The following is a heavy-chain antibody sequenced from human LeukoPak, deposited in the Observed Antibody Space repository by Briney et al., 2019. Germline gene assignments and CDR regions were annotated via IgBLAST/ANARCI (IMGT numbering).Heavy chain of an antibody. V-gene: IGHV3-30*02. Sequence: PGRSLRLSCAASGFSFSSYGMHWVRQAPGKGLEWVSLIRYDGSNKYYADSVKGRFTTSRDNSKNTLYLQMNSLRAEDTAVYYCAKAPSYGSGSYHVDYWGQGTLVTVSS. CDR1: GFSFSSYG. CDR2: IRYDGSNK. CDR3: AKAPSYGSGSYHVDY. D-gene: IGHD3-10*01. J-gene: IGHJ4*02.